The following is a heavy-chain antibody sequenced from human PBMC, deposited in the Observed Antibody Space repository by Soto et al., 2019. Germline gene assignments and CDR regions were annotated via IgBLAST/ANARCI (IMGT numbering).Heavy chain of an antibody. CDR2: IYSGGST. CDR3: ARDTGIYYYYGMDV. D-gene: IGHD1-1*01. J-gene: IGHJ6*02. Sequence: GGSLRLSCAASGFTVSSNYMSWVRQAPGKGLEWVSVIYSGGSTYYADSVKGRFTISRDNSKNTLYLQMNSLRAEDTAVYYCARDTGIYYYYGMDVWGQGTTVTVSS. V-gene: IGHV3-53*01. CDR1: GFTVSSNY.